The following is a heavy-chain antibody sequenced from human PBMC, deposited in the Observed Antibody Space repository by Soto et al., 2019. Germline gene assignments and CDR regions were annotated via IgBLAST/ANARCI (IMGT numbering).Heavy chain of an antibody. CDR2: ISSSSSYI. V-gene: IGHV3-21*01. CDR1: GFTFSSYS. Sequence: EVQLVESGGGLVKPGGSLRLSCAPSGFTFSSYSMNWVRQAPGKGLEWVSSISSSSSYIYYADSVKGRFTISRDNAKNSLYLQMNSLRAEDTAVYYCARAEYSSSVDAGYYYYYGMDVWGQGTTVTVSS. J-gene: IGHJ6*02. CDR3: ARAEYSSSVDAGYYYYYGMDV. D-gene: IGHD6-6*01.